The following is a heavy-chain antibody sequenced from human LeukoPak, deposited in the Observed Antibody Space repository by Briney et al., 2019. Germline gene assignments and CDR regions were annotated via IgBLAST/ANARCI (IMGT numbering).Heavy chain of an antibody. D-gene: IGHD3-16*02. J-gene: IGHJ4*02. CDR3: ARVGITFGGVIVIAD. V-gene: IGHV4-61*02. CDR1: GGSISSGSYY. CDR2: IYTSGST. Sequence: SETLSLTCTVSGGSISSGSYYWGWIRQPAGKGLEWIGRIYTSGSTNYNPSLKSRVTISVDTSKNQFSLKLSSVPAAETAVYYCARVGITFGGVIVIADWGQGTLVTVSS.